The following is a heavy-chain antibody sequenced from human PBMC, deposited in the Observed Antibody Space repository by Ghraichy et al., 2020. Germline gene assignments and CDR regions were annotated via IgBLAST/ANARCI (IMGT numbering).Heavy chain of an antibody. CDR2: ISNDATRR. V-gene: IGHV3-30*03. CDR3: VRRTVDYSHYPFDY. CDR1: GFTFSTFG. J-gene: IGHJ4*02. D-gene: IGHD4-11*01. Sequence: GGSLRLSCAASGFTFSTFGMHWVRQAPGKGPEWVAVISNDATRRYYADSVKGRFTISRDDSWNTLYLQMDRLSLEETVVYYCVRRTVDYSHYPFDYWGQGTLVTVSS.